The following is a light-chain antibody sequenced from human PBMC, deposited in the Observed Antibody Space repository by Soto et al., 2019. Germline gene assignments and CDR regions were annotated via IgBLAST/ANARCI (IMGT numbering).Light chain of an antibody. CDR1: QNIGNY. CDR3: QQSYNVLSWT. J-gene: IGKJ1*01. V-gene: IGKV1-39*01. CDR2: AAS. Sequence: DIQMTQSPSSLSASVXXXXXXXXRASQNIGNYLNWYRQKPGKAPELLIYAASILQSEVPSRFRGSGSGTDFTLTISSLQPEDFASYYCQQSYNVLSWTFGQGTKVDIK.